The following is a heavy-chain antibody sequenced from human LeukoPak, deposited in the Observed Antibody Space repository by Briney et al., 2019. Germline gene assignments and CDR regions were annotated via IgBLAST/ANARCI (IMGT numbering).Heavy chain of an antibody. Sequence: GGSLRLSCAASGFTFSSYSMNWVRQAPGKGLEWVSSISSSSYIYYADSVKGRFTISRDNAKNSLYLQMNSLRAEDTAVYYCARDSSGGPIFDYWGQGTLVTVSS. CDR2: ISSSSYI. V-gene: IGHV3-21*01. CDR1: GFTFSSYS. CDR3: ARDSSGGPIFDY. J-gene: IGHJ4*02. D-gene: IGHD6-19*01.